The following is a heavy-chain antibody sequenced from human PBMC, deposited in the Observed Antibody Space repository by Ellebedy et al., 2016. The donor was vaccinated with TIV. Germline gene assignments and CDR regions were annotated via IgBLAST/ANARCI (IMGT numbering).Heavy chain of an antibody. D-gene: IGHD6-13*01. CDR1: GGSISSYY. CDR2: IYYSGST. CDR3: ARAYSSSSGGRNWFDP. V-gene: IGHV4-59*01. J-gene: IGHJ5*02. Sequence: MPSETLSLTCTVSGGSISSYYWSWIRQPPGKGLEWIGYIYYSGSTNYNPTLTSRVTISVDTSTNQFSLKLRYVTAADTAGYDCARAYSSSSGGRNWFDPWGQGTLVTVSS.